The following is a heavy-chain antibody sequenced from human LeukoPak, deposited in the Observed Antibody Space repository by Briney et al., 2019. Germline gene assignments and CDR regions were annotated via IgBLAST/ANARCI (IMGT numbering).Heavy chain of an antibody. V-gene: IGHV3-7*01. Sequence: PSETLSLXCAVSGYSNSSGYYWGWIRQPPGKGLEWVANIKQDGSEKYYVDSVKGRFTISRDNAKNSLYLQMNSLRAEDTAVYYCARDDDSSGYYYFFDYWGQGTLVTVSS. CDR1: GYSNSSGYY. CDR3: ARDDDSSGYYYFFDY. D-gene: IGHD3-22*01. J-gene: IGHJ4*02. CDR2: IKQDGSEK.